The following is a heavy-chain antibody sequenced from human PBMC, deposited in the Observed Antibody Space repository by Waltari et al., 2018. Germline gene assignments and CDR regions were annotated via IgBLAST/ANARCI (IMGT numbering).Heavy chain of an antibody. CDR2: INHSGST. CDR3: ASIWFGRTRYYYGMDV. V-gene: IGHV4-34*01. D-gene: IGHD3-10*01. CDR1: GGSFSGSY. J-gene: IGHJ6*02. Sequence: QVQLQQWGAGLLKPSETLSLPCAVYGGSFSGSYCSWIRPPPGKGLEWIGEINHSGSTNYNQSLKSLVTISVDTSKNQFSLKLSSVTAADTAVYYCASIWFGRTRYYYGMDVWGQGTTVTVSS.